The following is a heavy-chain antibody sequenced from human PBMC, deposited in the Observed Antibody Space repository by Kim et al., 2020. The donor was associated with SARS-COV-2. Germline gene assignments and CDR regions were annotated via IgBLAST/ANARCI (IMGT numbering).Heavy chain of an antibody. CDR1: GFTFSSYG. CDR3: ARDRYGARYYYMDV. D-gene: IGHD4-17*01. J-gene: IGHJ6*03. V-gene: IGHV3-33*01. CDR2: IWYDGSNK. Sequence: GGSLRLSCAASGFTFSSYGMHWVRQAPGKGLEWVAVIWYDGSNKYYADSVKGRFTISRDNSKNTLYLQMNSLRAEDTAVYYCARDRYGARYYYMDVWGKGTTVTVPS.